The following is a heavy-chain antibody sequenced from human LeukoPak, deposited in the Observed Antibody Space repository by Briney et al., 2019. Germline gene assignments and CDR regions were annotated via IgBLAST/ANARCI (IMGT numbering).Heavy chain of an antibody. CDR3: ARAYGVWFGEHYYYNGMDV. J-gene: IGHJ6*02. D-gene: IGHD3-10*01. V-gene: IGHV4-4*07. Sequence: SETLSLTCTVSGGSISSPYWTWIRQPAGKGLEWIGRFYTSGIANYNPSLKSRVTMSVDTSKNQFSLKVTSVTAADTAIYSCARAYGVWFGEHYYYNGMDVWGQGISVTVSS. CDR1: GGSISSPY. CDR2: FYTSGIA.